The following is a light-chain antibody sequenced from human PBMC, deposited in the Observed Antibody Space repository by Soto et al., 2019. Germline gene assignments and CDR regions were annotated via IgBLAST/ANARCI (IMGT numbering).Light chain of an antibody. J-gene: IGKJ1*01. CDR1: QTVNTS. CDR3: QQRSHWPT. CDR2: DAS. V-gene: IGKV3-11*01. Sequence: DIVLTQSPATLSLSPGDRATLSCSASQTVNTSLAWYQQKPGQAPRLLIYDASNRATDIPARFSASGSGTDFTLTISSLEPEDFAVYYCQQRSHWPTFGQGTKVEIK.